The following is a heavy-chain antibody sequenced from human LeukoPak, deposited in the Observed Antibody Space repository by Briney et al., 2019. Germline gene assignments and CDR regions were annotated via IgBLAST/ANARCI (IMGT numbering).Heavy chain of an antibody. D-gene: IGHD4-23*01. CDR2: LQRDGRAS. V-gene: IGHV3-7*01. J-gene: IGHJ4*02. Sequence: GGSLRLSRAASGFSLSDFWMTWVRQAPAKGLEWVAILQRDGRASHYVDPVKGRFTLSRDTANNVLHLQMNSRRPDGAAVYYCARDVGGADYWGQGNLVGVAS. CDR1: GFSLSDFW. CDR3: ARDVGGADY.